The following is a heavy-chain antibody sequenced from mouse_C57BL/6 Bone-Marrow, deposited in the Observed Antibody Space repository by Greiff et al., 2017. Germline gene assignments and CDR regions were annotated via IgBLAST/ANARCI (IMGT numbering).Heavy chain of an antibody. Sequence: EVKVVESGGGLVQSGRSLILSCATSGFTFSDFYMEWVRQAPGKGLEWIAASRNKANDYTTEYSASVKGRFIVSRDTSQSILYLQMNALRAEDTAIYYCARDEGDSYAMDYWGQGTSVTVSS. CDR1: GFTFSDFY. V-gene: IGHV7-1*01. CDR2: SRNKANDYTT. CDR3: ARDEGDSYAMDY. J-gene: IGHJ4*01.